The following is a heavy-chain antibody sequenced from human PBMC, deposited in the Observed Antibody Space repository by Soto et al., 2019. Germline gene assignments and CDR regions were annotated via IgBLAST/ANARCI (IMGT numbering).Heavy chain of an antibody. Sequence: PGGSLRLSCAASGFTFSNYAMSWVRQAPGKGLEWVSAISGSGGTTYYADFVKGRFTISRDNSKSTLYLQMSSLRAEDTAVYFCAKGEHLSNTLTTPFDYWGQGTLVTVSS. CDR2: ISGSGGTT. D-gene: IGHD4-17*01. CDR3: AKGEHLSNTLTTPFDY. V-gene: IGHV3-23*01. J-gene: IGHJ4*02. CDR1: GFTFSNYA.